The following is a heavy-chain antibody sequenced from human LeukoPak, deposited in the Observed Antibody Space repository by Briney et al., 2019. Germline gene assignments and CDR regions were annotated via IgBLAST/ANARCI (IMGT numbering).Heavy chain of an antibody. V-gene: IGHV1-24*01. D-gene: IGHD3-10*01. CDR3: ATYPITYYYGSGSPYYFDY. CDR1: GYTLTELS. Sequence: ASVKVSCKVSGYTLTELSMHWVRQAPGKGLEWMGGFDPEDGETIYPQKFQGRVTMTEDTSTDTAYMELSSLRSEDTAVYYCATYPITYYYGSGSPYYFDYWGQGTLVTVSS. J-gene: IGHJ4*02. CDR2: FDPEDGET.